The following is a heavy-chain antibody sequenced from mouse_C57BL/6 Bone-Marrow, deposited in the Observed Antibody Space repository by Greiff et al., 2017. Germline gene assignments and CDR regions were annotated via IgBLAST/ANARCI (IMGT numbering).Heavy chain of an antibody. Sequence: QVQLQQSGAELVRPGSSVKLSCKASGYTFTSYWMHWVKQRPIQGLEWIGNIDPSDSETHYNQKFKDKATLTVDKSSSTAYMQLSSLTSEDSAVYYCARRDYSNYEDYWGQGTTLTVSS. CDR2: IDPSDSET. D-gene: IGHD2-5*01. J-gene: IGHJ2*01. CDR3: ARRDYSNYEDY. CDR1: GYTFTSYW. V-gene: IGHV1-52*01.